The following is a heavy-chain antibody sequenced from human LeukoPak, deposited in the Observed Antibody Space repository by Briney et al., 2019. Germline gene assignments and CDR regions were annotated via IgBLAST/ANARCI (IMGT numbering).Heavy chain of an antibody. Sequence: ASVKVSCKASGYTFTSYDINWVRQATGQGLEWMGWMNPNSGNTGYAQKFQGRVTMTRDTSISTAYMELSRLRSDDTAVYYCARDSPTTMNFDYWGQGTLVTVSS. J-gene: IGHJ4*02. CDR1: GYTFTSYD. D-gene: IGHD4-17*01. V-gene: IGHV1-8*01. CDR3: ARDSPTTMNFDY. CDR2: MNPNSGNT.